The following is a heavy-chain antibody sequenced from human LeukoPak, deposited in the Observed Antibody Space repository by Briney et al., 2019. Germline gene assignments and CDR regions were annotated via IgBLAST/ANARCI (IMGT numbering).Heavy chain of an antibody. D-gene: IGHD2-21*01. V-gene: IGHV4-61*02. CDR2: IYTSGST. Sequence: PSETLSLTCTVSGGSISSGSYYWSWIRQPAGKGLEWIGRIYTSGSTNYNPSLKSRVTISVDTSKNQFSLRLTSVTAADTAVYYCAGGAANFYYGMDVWGQGTTVTVSS. J-gene: IGHJ6*02. CDR1: GGSISSGSYY. CDR3: AGGAANFYYGMDV.